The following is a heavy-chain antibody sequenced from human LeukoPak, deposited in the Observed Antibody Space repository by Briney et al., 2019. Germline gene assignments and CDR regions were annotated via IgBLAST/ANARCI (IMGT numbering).Heavy chain of an antibody. V-gene: IGHV3-23*01. D-gene: IGHD2-15*01. J-gene: IGHJ3*02. CDR3: AKDGGSHDAFDI. Sequence: PGGSLRLSCAASGFTFSSYAMSWVRQAPGKGLEWVSSISGSRGSTYYADSVKGRFTISRDNSKNTLYLQRNSLRAEDTAVYYCAKDGGSHDAFDIWSQGTMVTVSS. CDR2: ISGSRGST. CDR1: GFTFSSYA.